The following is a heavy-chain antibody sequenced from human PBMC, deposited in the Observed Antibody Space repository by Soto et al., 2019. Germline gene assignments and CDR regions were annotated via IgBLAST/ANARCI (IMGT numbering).Heavy chain of an antibody. CDR2: IYWDDAK. CDR3: AHAYGGSCLY. V-gene: IGHV2-5*02. J-gene: IGHJ4*02. D-gene: IGHD1-26*01. CDR1: GFSLSTSRVG. Sequence: QITLKESGPTLVKPTQTLTLTCTFSGFSLSTSRVGVGWIRQPPGKALEWLAVIYWDDAKTYRPSLKSRLTITKDTSKNQVALTLTNMDPVDTAAYYCAHAYGGSCLYGGQGTLVTVSS.